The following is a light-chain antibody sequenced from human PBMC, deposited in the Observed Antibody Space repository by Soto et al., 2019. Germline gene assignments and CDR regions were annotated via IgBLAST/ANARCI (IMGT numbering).Light chain of an antibody. Sequence: DIQMTQSPSTLSASVGDTVTITCRASQSISSWLAWYQQKPGKAPNLLIYDASSLESGVPSRFSGSGSGTEFTLTISSLQSEDFAVYYCQQYNNWPQTFGQGTKVDIK. CDR2: DAS. J-gene: IGKJ1*01. CDR1: QSISSW. V-gene: IGKV1-5*01. CDR3: QQYNNWPQT.